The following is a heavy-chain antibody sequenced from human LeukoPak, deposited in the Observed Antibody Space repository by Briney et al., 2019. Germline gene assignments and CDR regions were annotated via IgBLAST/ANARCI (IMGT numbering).Heavy chain of an antibody. D-gene: IGHD5-18*01. CDR1: GGTFSSYA. J-gene: IGHJ4*02. CDR2: IIPIFGTA. CDR3: ARDSHRIYSYGLFDY. V-gene: IGHV1-69*05. Sequence: SVKVSCKASGGTFSSYAISWVRQAPGQGLEWMGGIIPIFGTANYAQKFQGRVTITRNTSISTAYMELSSLRSEDTAVYYCARDSHRIYSYGLFDYWGQGTLVTVSS.